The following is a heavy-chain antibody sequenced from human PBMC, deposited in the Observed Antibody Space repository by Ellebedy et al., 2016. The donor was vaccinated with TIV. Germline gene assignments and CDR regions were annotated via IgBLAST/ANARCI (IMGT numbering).Heavy chain of an antibody. CDR2: ISGDGVHT. J-gene: IGHJ5*01. CDR1: GFTFSNFA. D-gene: IGHD2-2*01. Sequence: PGGSLRLSCSASGFTFSNFAMCWVRQAPGKRPEWVSGISGDGVHTWYADSVKGRFSISRDNSKNTVYLHMNSLRVEDTAVYYCVRDRELGYCSSSSCYVLLDSWGQGTPVNVSS. CDR3: VRDRELGYCSSSSCYVLLDS. V-gene: IGHV3-23*01.